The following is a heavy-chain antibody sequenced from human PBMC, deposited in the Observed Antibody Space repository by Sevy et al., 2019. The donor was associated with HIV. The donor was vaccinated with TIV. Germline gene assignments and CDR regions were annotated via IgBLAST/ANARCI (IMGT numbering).Heavy chain of an antibody. CDR1: GFTFSDYG. V-gene: IGHV3-30*03. J-gene: IGHJ4*02. CDR2: ISYDGSDI. D-gene: IGHD1-26*01. CDR3: SNGVGGSDWGGFDY. Sequence: GGCLRLSCEVSGFTFSDYGMHWVRQAPGKGLEWLAVISYDGSDIYYPDSVEGRFTVSRDNSKNTLYLQMNSLRPEDTAVYYCSNGVGGSDWGGFDYWGQGTLVTVSS.